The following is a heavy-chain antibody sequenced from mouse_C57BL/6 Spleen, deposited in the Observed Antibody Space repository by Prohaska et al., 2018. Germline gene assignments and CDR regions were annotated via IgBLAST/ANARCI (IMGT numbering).Heavy chain of an antibody. V-gene: IGHV1-18*01. Sequence: SVKIPCKASGYTFTDYNMDWVKQSHGKSLEWIGDINPNNGCTIYNQKFKGKATLTVDNSSSTAYKELRRLTSEDTAVNYCASRYYGRRYLDVRGTGNTVTVTS. CDR3: ASRYYGRRYLDV. CDR1: GYTFTDYN. CDR2: INPNNGCT. D-gene: IGHD1-1*01. J-gene: IGHJ1*03.